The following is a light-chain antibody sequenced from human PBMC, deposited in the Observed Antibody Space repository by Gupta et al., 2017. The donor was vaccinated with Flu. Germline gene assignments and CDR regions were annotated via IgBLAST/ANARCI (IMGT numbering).Light chain of an antibody. CDR1: AGAGTSGHY. CDR3: LLYCGGVQV. CDR2: STS. J-gene: IGLJ3*02. V-gene: IGLV7-43*01. Sequence: GTVTLTCGSSAGAGTSGHYANWVQQKPEQAPRSLIFSTSRTTSWTPVRFSGSLLGDKAALTLSGVQPEDEDDYYCLLYCGGVQVFGGGTKLTVL.